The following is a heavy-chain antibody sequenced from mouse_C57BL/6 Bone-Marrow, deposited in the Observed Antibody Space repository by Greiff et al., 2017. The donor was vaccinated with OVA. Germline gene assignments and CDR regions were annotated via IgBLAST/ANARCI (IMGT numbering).Heavy chain of an antibody. CDR1: GFTFSDYG. D-gene: IGHD1-1*01. J-gene: IGHJ4*01. CDR3: ARLDYYYGSSYAMDY. CDR2: ISNLAYSI. Sequence: VQRVESGGGLVQPGGSLKLSCAASGFTFSDYGMAWVRQAPRKGPEWVAFISNLAYSIYYADTVTGRFTISRENAKNTLYLEMSSLRSEDTAMYYCARLDYYYGSSYAMDYWGQGTSVTVSS. V-gene: IGHV5-15*04.